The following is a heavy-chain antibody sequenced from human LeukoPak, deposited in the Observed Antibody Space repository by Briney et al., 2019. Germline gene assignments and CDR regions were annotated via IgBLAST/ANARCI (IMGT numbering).Heavy chain of an antibody. Sequence: GGSLRLSCAASGFTFSSYWMSWVRQAPGKGLEWVADIKQDGSEKYYVDSVKGRFTISRENAKNSLYLQMNSLRAEDTAVYYCARDTSEFDDSSGYLHYYYYMDVWGKGTAVTVSS. J-gene: IGHJ6*03. CDR3: ARDTSEFDDSSGYLHYYYYMDV. V-gene: IGHV3-7*01. CDR2: IKQDGSEK. CDR1: GFTFSSYW. D-gene: IGHD3-22*01.